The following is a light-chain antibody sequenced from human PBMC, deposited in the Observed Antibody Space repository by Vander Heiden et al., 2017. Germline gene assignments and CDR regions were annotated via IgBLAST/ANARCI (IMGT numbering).Light chain of an antibody. CDR1: SGSIASNY. CDR2: EDN. CDR3: QSYDSSNGVV. V-gene: IGLV6-57*01. J-gene: IGLJ2*01. Sequence: NFMLTQPHSVSESPGKTVTIPCTRSSGSIASNYVQWYQQRPGSSPTTVIYEDNQRPSGVPDRFSGSIDSSSNSASLTISGLKTEDEADYYCQSYDSSNGVVFGGGTKLTVL.